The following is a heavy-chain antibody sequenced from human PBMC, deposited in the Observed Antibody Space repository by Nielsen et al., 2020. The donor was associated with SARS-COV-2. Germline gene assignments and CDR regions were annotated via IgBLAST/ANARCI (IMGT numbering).Heavy chain of an antibody. J-gene: IGHJ6*02. CDR2: IYFSGRT. D-gene: IGHD5-12*01. Sequence: PVPCGSLRSGGYYLSWIRHHPGKGLEWIGYIYFSGRTCYNPSLKSRVTISVDTSKNQFSLSLRSVTAADTAVYYCARESSGYDHYNYGMDVWGQGTTVTVSS. V-gene: IGHV4-31*03. CDR3: ARESSGYDHYNYGMDV. CDR1: CGSLRSGGYY.